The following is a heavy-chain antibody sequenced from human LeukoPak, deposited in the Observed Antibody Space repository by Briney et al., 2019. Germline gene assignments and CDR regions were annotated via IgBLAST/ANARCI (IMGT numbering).Heavy chain of an antibody. CDR3: ARVKFYYGSDPSDY. CDR1: GGTFSSYA. V-gene: IGHV1-18*01. J-gene: IGHJ4*02. D-gene: IGHD3-10*01. Sequence: GASVKVSCKASGGTFSSYAISWVRQAPGQGLEWMGWISAYNGNTNYAQKLQGRVTMTTDTSTSTAYMELRSLRSDDTAVYYCARVKFYYGSDPSDYWGQGTLVTVSS. CDR2: ISAYNGNT.